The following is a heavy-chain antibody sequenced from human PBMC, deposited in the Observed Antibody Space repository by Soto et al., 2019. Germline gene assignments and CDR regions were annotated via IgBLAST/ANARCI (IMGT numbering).Heavy chain of an antibody. J-gene: IGHJ4*02. D-gene: IGHD2-15*01. CDR2: IKSKTDGGTT. CDR3: TTGTPEYCSGGSCYSMDY. Sequence: GFLRLSCAASGFTFSNAWMSWVRQAPGKGLEWVGRIKSKTDGGTTDYAAPVKGRFTISRDDSKNTLYLQMNSLKTEDTAVYYCTTGTPEYCSGGSCYSMDYWGQGTLVTVSS. V-gene: IGHV3-15*01. CDR1: GFTFSNAW.